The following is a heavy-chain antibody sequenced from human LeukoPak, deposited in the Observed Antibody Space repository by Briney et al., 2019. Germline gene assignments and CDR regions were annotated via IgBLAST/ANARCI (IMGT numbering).Heavy chain of an antibody. Sequence: GGSLRLSCAASGFTFSDYYMSWIRQAPGKGLEWVSYISSSGSTIYYADSVKGRFTISRDNSKNTLYLQMNSLRAEDTAVYYCAKDLVVPAAPYYYYYYMDVWGKGTTVTVSS. J-gene: IGHJ6*03. CDR3: AKDLVVPAAPYYYYYYMDV. V-gene: IGHV3-11*01. D-gene: IGHD2-2*01. CDR2: ISSSGSTI. CDR1: GFTFSDYY.